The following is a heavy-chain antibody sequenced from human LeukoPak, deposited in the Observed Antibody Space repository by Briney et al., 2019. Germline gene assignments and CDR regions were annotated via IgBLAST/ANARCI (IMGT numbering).Heavy chain of an antibody. J-gene: IGHJ6*03. CDR3: AREKLWLPYYYYYMDV. CDR1: GYTFTSYA. CDR2: INTNTGNP. Sequence: ASVKVSCKASGYTFTSYAMNWVRQAPGQGLEWMGWINTNTGNPTYAQGFTGRFVFSLDTSVSTAYLQISSLKAEDTAVYYCAREKLWLPYYYYYMDVXGKGTTVTVSS. D-gene: IGHD5-18*01. V-gene: IGHV7-4-1*02.